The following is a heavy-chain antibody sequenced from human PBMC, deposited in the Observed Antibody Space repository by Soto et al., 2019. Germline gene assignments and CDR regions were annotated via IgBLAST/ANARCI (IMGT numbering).Heavy chain of an antibody. CDR3: ARVVPGAEAWFGP. CDR2: ISLNSDDT. V-gene: IGHV1-18*01. Sequence: QVQLVQSGGEVQRPGASVKVSCKTSGYTFSNYGITWVRQAPGQRLEWLGWISLNSDDTNYAQKFQGRVAMTTDTSTTTAYMELRSLRSDDKAVYYCARVVPGAEAWFGPWGQGTLVTVSS. D-gene: IGHD2-2*01. CDR1: GYTFSNYG. J-gene: IGHJ5*02.